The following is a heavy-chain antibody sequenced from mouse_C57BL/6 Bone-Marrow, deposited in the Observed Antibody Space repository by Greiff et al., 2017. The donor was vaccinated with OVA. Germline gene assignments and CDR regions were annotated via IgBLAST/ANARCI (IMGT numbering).Heavy chain of an antibody. V-gene: IGHV1-26*01. D-gene: IGHD4-1*01. J-gene: IGHJ2*01. CDR2: INPNNGGT. CDR1: GYTFTDYY. Sequence: VQLKQSGPELVKPGASVKISCKASGYTFTDYYMNWVKQSHGKSLEWIGDINPNNGGTSYNQKFKGKATLTVDKSSSTAYMELRSLTSEDSAVYYCARMGYWDDYFDYWGQGTTLTVSS. CDR3: ARMGYWDDYFDY.